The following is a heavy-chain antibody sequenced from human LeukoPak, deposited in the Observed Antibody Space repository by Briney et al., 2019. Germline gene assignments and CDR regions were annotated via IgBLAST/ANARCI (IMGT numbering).Heavy chain of an antibody. Sequence: PGGSLRLSCAASGFTFSSYAMHWVCQAPGKGLEWVAVISYDGSNKYYADSVKGRFTISRDNAKNSLYLQMNSLRAEDMALYYCAKGDIEYSSSSGFDYWGQGTLVTVSS. CDR3: AKGDIEYSSSSGFDY. CDR1: GFTFSSYA. D-gene: IGHD6-6*01. CDR2: ISYDGSNK. J-gene: IGHJ4*02. V-gene: IGHV3-30-3*01.